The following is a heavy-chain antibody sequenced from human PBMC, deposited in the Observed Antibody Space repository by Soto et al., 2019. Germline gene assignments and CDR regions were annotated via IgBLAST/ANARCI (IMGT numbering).Heavy chain of an antibody. V-gene: IGHV4-31*03. D-gene: IGHD3-22*01. CDR2: IYYSGST. CDR1: GGSISSGGYY. CDR3: ARAGDSSGYDRCFDY. J-gene: IGHJ4*02. Sequence: PSETLSLTCTVSGGSISSGGYYWSWIRQHPGKGLEWIGYIYYSGSTYYNPSLKSRVTISVDTSKNQLYLKLSDVTAADTAVYYCARAGDSSGYDRCFDYWGQGTLVTVTS.